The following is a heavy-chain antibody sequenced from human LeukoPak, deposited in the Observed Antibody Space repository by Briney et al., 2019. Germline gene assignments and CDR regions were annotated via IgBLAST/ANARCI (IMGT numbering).Heavy chain of an antibody. D-gene: IGHD5-12*01. CDR1: GYTFTSYY. J-gene: IGHJ6*03. CDR3: AREDSGYDHYYYYMDV. CDR2: ISAYNGNT. Sequence: GASVKVSCKASGYTFTSYYMHWVRQAPGQGLEWMGWISAYNGNTNYAQKLQGRVTMTTDTSTSTAYMELSSLRSEDTAVYYCAREDSGYDHYYYYMDVWGKGTTVTVSS. V-gene: IGHV1-18*04.